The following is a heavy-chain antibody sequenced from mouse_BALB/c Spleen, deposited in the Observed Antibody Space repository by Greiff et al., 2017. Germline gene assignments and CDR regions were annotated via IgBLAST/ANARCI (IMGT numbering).Heavy chain of an antibody. CDR3: TRGVLRRFDY. J-gene: IGHJ2*01. D-gene: IGHD1-2*01. CDR1: GYTFTSYW. V-gene: IGHV1S22*01. Sequence: LQQPGSELVRPGASVKLSCKASGYTFTSYWMHWVKQRPGQGLEWIGNIYPGSGSTNYDEKFKSKATLTVDTSSSTAYMQLSSLTSEDSAVYYCTRGVLRRFDYWGQGTTLTVSS. CDR2: IYPGSGST.